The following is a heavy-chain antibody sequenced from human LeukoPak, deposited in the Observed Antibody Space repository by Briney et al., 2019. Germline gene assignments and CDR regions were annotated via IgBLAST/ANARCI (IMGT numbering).Heavy chain of an antibody. CDR3: AREVRYYDSSGYYNREFDY. V-gene: IGHV4-30-4*08. CDR2: IYYSGST. J-gene: IGHJ4*02. Sequence: SETLSLTCTVSGGPLSGYYWSWIRQPPGKGLEWIGYIYYSGSTYYNPSLKSRVTISVDTSKNQFSLKLSSVTAADTAVYFCAREVRYYDSSGYYNREFDYWGQGTLVTVSS. CDR1: GGPLSGYY. D-gene: IGHD3-22*01.